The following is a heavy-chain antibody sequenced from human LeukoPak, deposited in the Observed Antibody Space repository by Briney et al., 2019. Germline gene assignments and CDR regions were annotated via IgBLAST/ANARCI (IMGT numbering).Heavy chain of an antibody. V-gene: IGHV4-38-2*02. CDR3: ARTTQLTYYYDSSGYFDY. J-gene: IGHJ4*02. CDR1: GYSISSGYY. Sequence: SETLSLTCTVSGYSISSGYYWGWIRQPPGKGLEWIGSIYHSGRTFYNPSLKSRVTISVDTSKNQFSLKLTSVTAADTAVYYCARTTQLTYYYDSSGYFDYWGQGTLVTVSS. CDR2: IYHSGRT. D-gene: IGHD3-22*01.